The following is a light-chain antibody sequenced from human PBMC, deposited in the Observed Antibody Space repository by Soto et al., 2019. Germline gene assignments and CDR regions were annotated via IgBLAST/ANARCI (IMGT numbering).Light chain of an antibody. Sequence: DIQMTQSPSSLSASAGDRVTITCRASQGISNYLAWYQQKPGKVPKLLIYAASTLQSGVPSRFSGSGSGTDFTLTISSLQPEDVATYYCQKYNSEATFGPGTKVDIK. CDR1: QGISNY. CDR3: QKYNSEAT. J-gene: IGKJ3*01. CDR2: AAS. V-gene: IGKV1-27*01.